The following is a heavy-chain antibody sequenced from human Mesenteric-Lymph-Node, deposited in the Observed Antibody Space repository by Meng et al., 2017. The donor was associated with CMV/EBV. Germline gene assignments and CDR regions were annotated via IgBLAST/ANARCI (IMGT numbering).Heavy chain of an antibody. Sequence: GESLKISCVASGFTFSDYYMSWIRQAPGKGLEWVSYISSSGSTIYYADSVKGRFTISRDNSKNTVYLQMNSLRVEDTAVYYCARAMGYSSSWDVFDIWGQGTMVTVSS. J-gene: IGHJ3*02. CDR1: GFTFSDYY. CDR2: ISSSGSTI. CDR3: ARAMGYSSSWDVFDI. D-gene: IGHD6-13*01. V-gene: IGHV3-11*01.